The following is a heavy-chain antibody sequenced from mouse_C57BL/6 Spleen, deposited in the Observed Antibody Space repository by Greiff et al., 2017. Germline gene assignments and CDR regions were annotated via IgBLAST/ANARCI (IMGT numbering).Heavy chain of an antibody. Sequence: VKLQQPGAELVKPGASVKLSCKASGYTFTSYWMHWVKQRPGQGLEWIGMIHPNSGSTNYNEKFKSKATLTVDKSSSTAYMQLSSLTSEDSAVYYCARTVITTVDGFAYWGQGTLVTVSA. D-gene: IGHD1-1*01. CDR3: ARTVITTVDGFAY. CDR2: IHPNSGST. J-gene: IGHJ3*01. CDR1: GYTFTSYW. V-gene: IGHV1-64*01.